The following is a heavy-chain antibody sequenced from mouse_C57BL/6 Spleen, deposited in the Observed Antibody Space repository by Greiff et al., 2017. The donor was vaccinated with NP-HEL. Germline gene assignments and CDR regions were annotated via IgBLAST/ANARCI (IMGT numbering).Heavy chain of an antibody. CDR3: ARSGDYGTGFDC. CDR1: GYAFSSYW. CDR2: IYPGDGDT. V-gene: IGHV1-80*01. J-gene: IGHJ2*01. D-gene: IGHD1-2*01. Sequence: QVQLKESGAELVKPGASVKISCKASGYAFSSYWMNWVKQRPGKGLEWIGQIYPGDGDTNYNGKFKGKATLTADKSSSTAYMQLSSLTSEDSAVYICARSGDYGTGFDCWGKGTTLTVSS.